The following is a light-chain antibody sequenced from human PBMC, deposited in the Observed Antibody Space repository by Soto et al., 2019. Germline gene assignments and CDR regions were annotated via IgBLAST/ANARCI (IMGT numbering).Light chain of an antibody. CDR2: GAS. V-gene: IGKV3-20*01. Sequence: EIVLTQSPGLLSLSPGERASLSCGASQSISSSFLAWYQQKPVQAPRLLIYGASSRDTGIPDRLSGTGSETDFTLTISRLEPEDFAVYYCQQYDNSPITFGPGTRLEIK. CDR3: QQYDNSPIT. J-gene: IGKJ5*01. CDR1: QSISSSF.